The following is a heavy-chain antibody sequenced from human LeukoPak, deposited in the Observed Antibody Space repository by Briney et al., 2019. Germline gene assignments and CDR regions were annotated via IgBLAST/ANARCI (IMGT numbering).Heavy chain of an antibody. D-gene: IGHD6-19*01. CDR1: GFTFSSYG. Sequence: PGGSVRLSCAACGFTFSSYGMQWVGQARGKGVEGVAVIWYDGSNKYYADSVKGGFTISRDNSKNTLYLQMNSLRAEDTAVYYCATYIAVAGLDYWGQGTLVTVSS. V-gene: IGHV3-33*01. CDR2: IWYDGSNK. J-gene: IGHJ4*02. CDR3: ATYIAVAGLDY.